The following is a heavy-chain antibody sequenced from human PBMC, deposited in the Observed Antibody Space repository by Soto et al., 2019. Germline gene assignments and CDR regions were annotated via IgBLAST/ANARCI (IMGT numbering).Heavy chain of an antibody. CDR1: GGTFSNSA. V-gene: IGHV1-69*05. CDR3: ARDKDRLQLGGNYYYILDV. D-gene: IGHD5-12*01. CDR2: IMPVFRAP. J-gene: IGHJ6*02. Sequence: QVQLEQSGAEVKQPGSSVRVSCKASGGTFSNSAISWVRQAPGQGLEWMGGIMPVFRAPDYAQNFQGRVTXTXDXXTSTAYMELHGLRSDDTAVYFCARDKDRLQLGGNYYYILDVWGQGTTVTVSS.